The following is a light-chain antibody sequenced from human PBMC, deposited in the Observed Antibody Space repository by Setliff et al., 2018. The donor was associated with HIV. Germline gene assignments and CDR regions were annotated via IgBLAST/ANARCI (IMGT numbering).Light chain of an antibody. CDR2: EVR. V-gene: IGLV2-14*01. CDR1: SSDVGGYNY. CDR3: SSYTSSSTRG. J-gene: IGLJ1*01. Sequence: QSALTQPASVSGSPGQSITISCTGSSSDVGGYNYVSWYQQHPGKAPKLMIYEVRNRPSGVSNRFSGSKSGNTASLTISGLQAEDEADYYCSSYTSSSTRGVGTGTKV.